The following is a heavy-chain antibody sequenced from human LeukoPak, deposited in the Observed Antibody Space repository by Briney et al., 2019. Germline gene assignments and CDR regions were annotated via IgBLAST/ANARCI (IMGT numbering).Heavy chain of an antibody. V-gene: IGHV1-69*13. CDR3: ARGTYSGSYFFDY. CDR2: IIPIFGTA. CDR1: GGTFSSYA. Sequence: ASVKVSCKASGGTFSSYAISWVRQAPGQGLEWMGGIIPIFGTANYAQKFQGRVTITADESTSTAYMELSSLRSEDTAVYYCARGTYSGSYFFDYWGQGTLVTVSS. J-gene: IGHJ4*02. D-gene: IGHD1-26*01.